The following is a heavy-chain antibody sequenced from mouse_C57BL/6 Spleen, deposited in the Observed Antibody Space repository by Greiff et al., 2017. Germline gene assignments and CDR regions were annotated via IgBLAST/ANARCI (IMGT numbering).Heavy chain of an antibody. J-gene: IGHJ4*01. CDR1: GYTFTSYW. V-gene: IGHV1-55*01. Sequence: VQLQQPGAELVQPGASVKMSCMASGYTFTSYWITWVKQRPGQGLEWIGDIYPGSGSTNYNEKFESKATLTVDTSSGTAYMQLSSLTSEDSAVYCCARGGNYDAMDYWGQGTSVTVSS. CDR2: IYPGSGST. CDR3: ARGGNYDAMDY.